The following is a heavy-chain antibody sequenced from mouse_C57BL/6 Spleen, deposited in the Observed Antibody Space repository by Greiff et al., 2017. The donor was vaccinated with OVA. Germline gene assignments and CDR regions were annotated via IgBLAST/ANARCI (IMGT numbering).Heavy chain of an antibody. CDR1: GYTFTDYY. CDR2: INPNNGGT. J-gene: IGHJ2*01. D-gene: IGHD4-1*01. V-gene: IGHV1-26*01. CDR3: ARSGLGLDY. Sequence: EVKLQQSGPELVKPGASVKISCKASGYTFTDYYMNWVKQSHGKSLEWIGDINPNNGGTSYNQKFKGKATLTVDKSSSTAYMELRSLTSEDSAVYYCARSGLGLDYWGQGTTLTVSS.